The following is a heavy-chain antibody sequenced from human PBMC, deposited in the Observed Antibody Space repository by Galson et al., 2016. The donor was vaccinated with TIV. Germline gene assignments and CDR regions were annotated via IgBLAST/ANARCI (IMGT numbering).Heavy chain of an antibody. CDR1: GFSLSTSGVA. Sequence: ALVKPTQTLTLTCTFSGFSLSTSGVAVGWIRQPPGKALEWLALIYWDDDKRYRPSLKGRLTITKDTPKNQVLLTVTNLDPEDTATYYCAHRRSVASAVLDAFDIWGPGTVVTVSS. CDR3: AHRRSVASAVLDAFDI. V-gene: IGHV2-5*02. J-gene: IGHJ3*02. D-gene: IGHD2-2*01. CDR2: IYWDDDK.